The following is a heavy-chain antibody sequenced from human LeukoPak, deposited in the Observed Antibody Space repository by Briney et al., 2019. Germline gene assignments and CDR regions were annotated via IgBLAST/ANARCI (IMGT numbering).Heavy chain of an antibody. J-gene: IGHJ4*02. CDR3: ARAVGGDGSGSL. CDR2: IYYRVTS. D-gene: IGHD3-10*01. V-gene: IGHV4-59*01. Sequence: SESLSLTCTVSGDSISTYYWSWVRQPPGKGLEWIGYIYYRVTSDYNPSLKSRFTMSVDMSTRQISLKLSSVTAADTAVYYCARAVGGDGSGSLWGPGTLVTVSS. CDR1: GDSISTYY.